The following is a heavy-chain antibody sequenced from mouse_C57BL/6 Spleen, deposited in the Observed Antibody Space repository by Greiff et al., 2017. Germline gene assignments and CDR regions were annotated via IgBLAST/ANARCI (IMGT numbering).Heavy chain of an antibody. CDR3: ARPPNYGSSHYFDY. Sequence: QVQLQQPGAELVMPGASVKLSCKASGYTFTSYWMHWVKQRPGQGLEWIGEIDPSDSYTNYNQTFKGKSTLTVDKSSSTAYMQLSSLTSEDSAVYYCARPPNYGSSHYFDYWGQGTTLTVSS. D-gene: IGHD1-1*01. J-gene: IGHJ2*01. CDR1: GYTFTSYW. V-gene: IGHV1-69*01. CDR2: IDPSDSYT.